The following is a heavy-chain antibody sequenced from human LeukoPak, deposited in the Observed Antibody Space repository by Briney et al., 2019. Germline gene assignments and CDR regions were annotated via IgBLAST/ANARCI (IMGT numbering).Heavy chain of an antibody. CDR1: GFTFSSHG. Sequence: GGSLRLFCAASGFTFSSHGMHWVRQAPGKGLEWVTFIRSDGSSNYYGDSVKGRFTLSRDNFKNTLSLQMNSLRAEDTAVYYCARDEYGSGSYYDLGLAFDYWGQGSLVTVSS. CDR2: IRSDGSSN. D-gene: IGHD3-10*01. CDR3: ARDEYGSGSYYDLGLAFDY. J-gene: IGHJ4*02. V-gene: IGHV3-30*02.